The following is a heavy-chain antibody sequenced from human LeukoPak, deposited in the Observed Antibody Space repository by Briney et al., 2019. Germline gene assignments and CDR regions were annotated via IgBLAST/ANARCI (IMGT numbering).Heavy chain of an antibody. Sequence: PSETLSLTCTVSGGAISSGGYYWSWIRQHPGKGLEWIGYIYYSGSTYYNPSLKSRVTISVDTSKNQFSLKLSSVTAADTAVYYCARDKLTMVRGEPYDAFDIWGQGTMVTVSS. CDR2: IYYSGST. D-gene: IGHD3-10*01. CDR1: GGAISSGGYY. V-gene: IGHV4-31*03. J-gene: IGHJ3*02. CDR3: ARDKLTMVRGEPYDAFDI.